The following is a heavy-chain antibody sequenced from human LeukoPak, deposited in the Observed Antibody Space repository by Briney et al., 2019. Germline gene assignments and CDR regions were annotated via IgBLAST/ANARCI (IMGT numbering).Heavy chain of an antibody. Sequence: ASVKVSCTASGYTFTGYYIHWLRQAPGQGLEWMGFINPNSGGTNYAQKFQGRVTMTRDTSISTAYMELSSLTSDDTAVYYCARDLEGYHYGSGNYPQGGQGTLITVS. J-gene: IGHJ4*02. CDR1: GYTFTGYY. D-gene: IGHD3-10*01. CDR3: ARDLEGYHYGSGNYPQ. CDR2: INPNSGGT. V-gene: IGHV1-2*02.